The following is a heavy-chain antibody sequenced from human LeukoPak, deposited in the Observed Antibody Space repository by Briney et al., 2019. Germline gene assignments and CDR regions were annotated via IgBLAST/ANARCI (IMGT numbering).Heavy chain of an antibody. V-gene: IGHV3-53*01. CDR3: AREWSRGGMDV. CDR1: GFTVSSNY. J-gene: IGHJ6*02. CDR2: IYSGGST. Sequence: PGGSLRLSCAASGFTVSSNYMSWVRQAPGKGLEGVSVIYSGGSTYYADSVKGRFTISRDNSKNTLYLQMNSLRAEDTAVYYCAREWSRGGMDVWGQGTTVTVSS. D-gene: IGHD2-15*01.